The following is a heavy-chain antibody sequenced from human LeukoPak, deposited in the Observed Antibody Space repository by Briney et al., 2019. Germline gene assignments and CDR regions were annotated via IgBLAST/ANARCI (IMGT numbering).Heavy chain of an antibody. CDR2: INPNSGGT. D-gene: IGHD2-2*01. CDR1: GYTFTGYY. CDR3: ARANALYCSSTSCLFDY. Sequence: GASVKVSCKASGYTFTGYYMYWVRQAPGQGLEWMAWINPNSGGTYHAQNFHDRITMTGDTSISTAYMELSRLRSDDTAIYYCARANALYCSSTSCLFDYWGQGTLVTVSS. J-gene: IGHJ4*02. V-gene: IGHV1-2*02.